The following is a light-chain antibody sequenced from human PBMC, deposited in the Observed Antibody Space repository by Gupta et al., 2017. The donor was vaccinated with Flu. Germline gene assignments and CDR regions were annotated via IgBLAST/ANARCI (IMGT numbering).Light chain of an antibody. CDR3: QVWDSGSDHPGV. Sequence: GEKSRGKSVHCYQQKPGQAPELVVSDNTDRASAIPDRFSGSNSGNTATLTITGVEAGDEAGYYCQVWDSGSDHPGVFGGGTKLTVL. V-gene: IGLV3-21*02. CDR1: KSRGKS. CDR2: DNT. J-gene: IGLJ3*02.